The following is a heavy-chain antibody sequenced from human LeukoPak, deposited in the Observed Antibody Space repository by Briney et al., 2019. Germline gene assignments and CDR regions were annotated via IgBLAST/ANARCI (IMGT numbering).Heavy chain of an antibody. CDR2: INPNSGGT. CDR1: GYTFTGYY. V-gene: IGHV1-2*02. CDR3: ARDQAYYYDSSGYYGGFDY. J-gene: IGHJ4*02. D-gene: IGHD3-22*01. Sequence: ASVKVSCKASGYTFTGYYMHWVRQAPGQGLEWMGWINPNSGGTNYAQKFQGRVTMTRDTSISTAYMELSRLRFDDTAVYYCARDQAYYYDSSGYYGGFDYWGQGTLVTVSS.